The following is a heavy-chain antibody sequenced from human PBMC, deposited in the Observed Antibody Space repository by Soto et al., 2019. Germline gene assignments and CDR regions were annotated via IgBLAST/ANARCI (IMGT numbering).Heavy chain of an antibody. CDR3: AKTSIAAAIYYYYYGMDV. CDR1: GFTVSSNY. V-gene: IGHV3-66*01. CDR2: IYSDGST. J-gene: IGHJ6*02. D-gene: IGHD6-13*01. Sequence: GGSLRLSCAASGFTVSSNYMSWVRQAPGKGLEWVSVIYSDGSTYYADSVKGRFTISRDNSKNTLYLQMNSLRAEDTAVYYCAKTSIAAAIYYYYYGMDVWGQGTTVTVSS.